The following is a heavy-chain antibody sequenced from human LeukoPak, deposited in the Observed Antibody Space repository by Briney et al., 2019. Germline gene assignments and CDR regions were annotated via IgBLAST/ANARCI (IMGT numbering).Heavy chain of an antibody. V-gene: IGHV4-34*01. CDR3: ASARHDPFEYSYYIDV. Sequence: PSETLSLTCAVYGDSLSRYYWTWIRQPPGKGLEWLGEINPSGSPNYNPSLKSRATISVGTSKNQFSLRLTSVTAADTALYYCASARHDPFEYSYYIDVWGKGTTVTVSS. J-gene: IGHJ6*03. CDR1: GDSLSRYY. CDR2: INPSGSP. D-gene: IGHD2/OR15-2a*01.